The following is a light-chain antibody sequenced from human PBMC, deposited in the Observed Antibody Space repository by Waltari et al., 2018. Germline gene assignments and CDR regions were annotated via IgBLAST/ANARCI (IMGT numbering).Light chain of an antibody. J-gene: IGKJ4*01. V-gene: IGKV4-1*01. CDR1: QGVLNRFPNRHY. CDR3: QKCYDVPLS. Sequence: DLVMTQSPESLAVYLGERATIHCKSSQGVLNRFPNRHYIAWYQQKVGHPPKLLIYWLSTREFGVPNRFSGSRSGADFTLTCSDLQAEDVAVYLCQKCYDVPLSFGGGTKVEIK. CDR2: WLS.